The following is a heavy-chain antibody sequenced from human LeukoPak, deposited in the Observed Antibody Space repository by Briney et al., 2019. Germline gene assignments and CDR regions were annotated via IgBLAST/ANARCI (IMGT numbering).Heavy chain of an antibody. J-gene: IGHJ4*02. CDR1: GGSISSYY. Sequence: SETPSLTCTVSGGSISSYYWSWIRQPPGKGLEWIGYIYYSGSTNYNPSLKSRVTISVDTSKNQFSLKLSSVTAADTAVYYCARDAAAAGHFDYWGQGTLVTVSS. V-gene: IGHV4-59*01. CDR2: IYYSGST. D-gene: IGHD6-13*01. CDR3: ARDAAAAGHFDY.